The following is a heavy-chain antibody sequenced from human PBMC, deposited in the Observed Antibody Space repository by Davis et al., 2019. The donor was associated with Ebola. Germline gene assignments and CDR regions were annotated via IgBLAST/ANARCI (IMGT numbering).Heavy chain of an antibody. D-gene: IGHD6-13*01. CDR2: ISGSGGST. V-gene: IGHV3-23*01. CDR1: GFTFSSYA. J-gene: IGHJ6*02. Sequence: GGSLRLSCAASGFTFSSYAMSWVRQAPGKGLEWVSAISGSGGSTYYADSVKGRFTISRDNSKNTLYLQMNSLRAEDTAVYYCARELRGSSSPYYYYYGMDVWGQGTTVTVSS. CDR3: ARELRGSSSPYYYYYGMDV.